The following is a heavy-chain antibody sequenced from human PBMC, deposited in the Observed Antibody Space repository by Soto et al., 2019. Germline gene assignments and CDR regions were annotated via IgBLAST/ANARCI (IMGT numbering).Heavy chain of an antibody. D-gene: IGHD5-18*01. V-gene: IGHV4-34*01. J-gene: IGHJ4*02. CDR3: ARHLPYSYGYGPLDF. CDR2: INHSGST. Sequence: PSETLSLTCAVYGGSFSGYYWTWIRQPPGTGLEWIGEINHSGSTNYNPSLKSRVTISVDTSKNQFSLKLSSVTAADTAVYYCARHLPYSYGYGPLDFWGQGTLVTVSS. CDR1: GGSFSGYY.